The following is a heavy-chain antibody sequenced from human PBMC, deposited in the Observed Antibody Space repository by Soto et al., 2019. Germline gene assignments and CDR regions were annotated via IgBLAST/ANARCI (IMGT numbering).Heavy chain of an antibody. J-gene: IGHJ4*02. D-gene: IGHD7-27*01. V-gene: IGHV4-61*08. CDR3: ARVLGFYPGYYFDY. CDR2: IYYSGST. CDR1: GDSISSGGYS. Sequence: SETLSLTCTVSGDSISSGGYSWSWIRQHPGKGLEWIGYIYYSGSTNYNPSLKSRVTISVDTSKNPFSLKLSSVTAADTAVYYCARVLGFYPGYYFDYWGQGTLVTVSS.